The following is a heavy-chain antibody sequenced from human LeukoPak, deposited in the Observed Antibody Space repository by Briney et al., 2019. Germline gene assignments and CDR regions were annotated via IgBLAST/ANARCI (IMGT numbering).Heavy chain of an antibody. Sequence: GGSLRLSCAASGFTFSSYGMHWVRQAPGKGLEWVAFIRYDGSNKYYADSVKGRFTISRDNSKNTLYLQMNSLRAEDTAVYYCAKDRYYYDSSGYYPYYYYYMDVWGKGTMVTVSS. CDR2: IRYDGSNK. J-gene: IGHJ6*03. CDR1: GFTFSSYG. V-gene: IGHV3-30*02. D-gene: IGHD3-22*01. CDR3: AKDRYYYDSSGYYPYYYYYMDV.